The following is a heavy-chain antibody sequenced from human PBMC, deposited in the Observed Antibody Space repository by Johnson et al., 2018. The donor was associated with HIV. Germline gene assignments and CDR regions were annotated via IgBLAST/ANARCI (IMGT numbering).Heavy chain of an antibody. CDR2: IGTAGDT. V-gene: IGHV3-13*01. CDR1: GFNFRCYA. J-gene: IGHJ3*02. CDR3: ARGDYRGNLHAFDI. D-gene: IGHD4-23*01. Sequence: VQLVESGGGVVQPGRCLRLSCAASGFNFRCYALQWVRQATCKGLEWVSAIGTAGDTYYPGSVKGRFFISRDISKTTLYLQLNNLRADDTAIYYCARGDYRGNLHAFDISGEGTMLTVST.